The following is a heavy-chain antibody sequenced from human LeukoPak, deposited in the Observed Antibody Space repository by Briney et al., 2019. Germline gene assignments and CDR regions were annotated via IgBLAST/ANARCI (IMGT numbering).Heavy chain of an antibody. Sequence: GGSLRLSCAASGFIFSSYWMSWVRQAPGKGLEWVANIKQDGSEKYYVDSVKGRFTISRDNAKNSLYLQMNSLRAEDTAVYYCARSILWFGESHFDYWGQGTLVTVS. V-gene: IGHV3-7*01. D-gene: IGHD3-10*01. J-gene: IGHJ4*02. CDR1: GFIFSSYW. CDR2: IKQDGSEK. CDR3: ARSILWFGESHFDY.